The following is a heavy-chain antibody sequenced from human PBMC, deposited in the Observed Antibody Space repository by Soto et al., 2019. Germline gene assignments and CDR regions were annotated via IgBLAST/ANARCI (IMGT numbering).Heavy chain of an antibody. CDR2: ISAYNGNT. Sequence: ASVKVSCKASGYTLTSYGISWVRQAPGQGLEWMGWISAYNGNTNYAQKLQGRVTMTTDTSTSTAYMELRSLRSDDTAVYYCARKKLVVPAAMGGDYYYYMDVWGKGTTVTVSS. J-gene: IGHJ6*03. V-gene: IGHV1-18*01. D-gene: IGHD2-2*01. CDR3: ARKKLVVPAAMGGDYYYYMDV. CDR1: GYTLTSYG.